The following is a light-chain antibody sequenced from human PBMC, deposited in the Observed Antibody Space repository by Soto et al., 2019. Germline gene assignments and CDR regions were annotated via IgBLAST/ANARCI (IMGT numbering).Light chain of an antibody. CDR3: QQYGDWPLT. CDR2: ATS. Sequence: EIVVTQSPATLSVSPGERATLSCRASQSVGNNFAWYQQKPGQAPRLLTFATSTRATGVPARFSGSGSGTEFTLTISSLQSEDFDVYYCQQYGDWPLTFGGGAKVEIE. CDR1: QSVGNN. V-gene: IGKV3-15*01. J-gene: IGKJ4*01.